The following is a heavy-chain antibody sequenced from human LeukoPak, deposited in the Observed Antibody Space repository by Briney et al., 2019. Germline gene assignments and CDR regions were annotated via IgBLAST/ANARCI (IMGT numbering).Heavy chain of an antibody. CDR2: IYSGGST. CDR3: ARDRDYGAFDY. V-gene: IGHV3-66*01. CDR1: GFTFSSYS. D-gene: IGHD4-17*01. Sequence: PGGSLRLSCAASGFTFSSYSMNWVRQAPGKGLEWVSVIYSGGSTYYADSVKGRFTISRDNSKNTLYLQMNSLRAEDTAVYYCARDRDYGAFDYWGQGTLVTVSS. J-gene: IGHJ4*02.